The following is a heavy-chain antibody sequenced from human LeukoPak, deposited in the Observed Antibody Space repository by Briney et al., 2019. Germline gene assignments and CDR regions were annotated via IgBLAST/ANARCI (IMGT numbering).Heavy chain of an antibody. J-gene: IGHJ6*02. CDR3: ARSGSSSWYDYYYYGMDV. CDR2: INSDGSST. CDR1: GFTFSSYW. V-gene: IGHV3-74*01. Sequence: GGSLRLSCAASGFTFSSYWMHWVRQAPGKGLVWVSRINSDGSSTSYADSVKGRFTISRDNAKNTLYLQMNSLRAEDTAVYYCARSGSSSWYDYYYYGMDVWGQGTMVTVSS. D-gene: IGHD6-13*01.